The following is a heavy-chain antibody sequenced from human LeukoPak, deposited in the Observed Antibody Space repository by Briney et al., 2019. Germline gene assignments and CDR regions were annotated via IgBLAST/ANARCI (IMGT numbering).Heavy chain of an antibody. D-gene: IGHD6-19*01. J-gene: IGHJ4*02. CDR2: IYSSGTT. CDR3: ARETTLMGYSSGLGFNY. V-gene: IGHV4-59*01. CDR1: GSSISSYY. Sequence: PSETLSLTCTVSGSSISSYYWSWIRQPPGRGLEWIGHIYSSGTTNYNPSLKSRVTISVDTSKNHFSLKLSSVTAADTAVYYCARETTLMGYSSGLGFNYWGQGALVTVSS.